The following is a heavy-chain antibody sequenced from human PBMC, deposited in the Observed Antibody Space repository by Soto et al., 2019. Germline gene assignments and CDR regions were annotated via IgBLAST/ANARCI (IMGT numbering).Heavy chain of an antibody. CDR3: ARDSFGLGLLWFGEFDY. V-gene: IGHV3-48*02. CDR1: GFTFSSYS. CDR2: ISSSSSTI. J-gene: IGHJ4*02. D-gene: IGHD3-10*01. Sequence: GGSLRLSCAASGFTFSSYSMNWVRQAPGKGLEWVSYISSSSSTIYYADSVKGRFTISRDNAKNSLYLQMNSLRDEDTAVYYCARDSFGLGLLWFGEFDYWGQGTLVTVSS.